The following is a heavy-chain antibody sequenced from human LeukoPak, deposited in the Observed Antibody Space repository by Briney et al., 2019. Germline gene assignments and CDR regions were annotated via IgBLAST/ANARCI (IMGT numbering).Heavy chain of an antibody. CDR2: ISKDGSDK. CDR3: AKAGPGGFFTMIVVVRIHFDY. J-gene: IGHJ4*02. D-gene: IGHD3-22*01. CDR1: GFTFSDYA. V-gene: IGHV3-30-3*01. Sequence: GRSLRLSCAASGFTFSDYAMHWVRQAPGKGLEWVAVISKDGSDKYYPGSVKGRFTISRDNSKNTLYLQMNSLRAEDTAVYYCAKAGPGGFFTMIVVVRIHFDYWGQGTLVTVSS.